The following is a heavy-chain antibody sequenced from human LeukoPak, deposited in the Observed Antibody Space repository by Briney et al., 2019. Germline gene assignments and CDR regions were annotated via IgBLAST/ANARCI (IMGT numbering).Heavy chain of an antibody. Sequence: SVTVSCKASGGTFSIYAISWVRQAPGQGLEWMGGIIPIFGTANYAQKFQGRVTITADESTSTAYMELSSLRAEDTAVYYCARDLTYYYDSSGYYWDAFDIWGQGTMVTVSS. CDR3: ARDLTYYYDSSGYYWDAFDI. V-gene: IGHV1-69*01. CDR2: IIPIFGTA. D-gene: IGHD3-22*01. J-gene: IGHJ3*02. CDR1: GGTFSIYA.